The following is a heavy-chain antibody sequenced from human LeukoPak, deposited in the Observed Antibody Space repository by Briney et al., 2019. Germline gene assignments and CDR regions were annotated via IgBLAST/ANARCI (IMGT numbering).Heavy chain of an antibody. CDR1: GFTFSSYG. D-gene: IGHD1-1*01. J-gene: IGHJ5*02. CDR2: ISCDGSNK. Sequence: GRSLRLSCAASGFTFSSYGMHWVRQAPGKGLEWVAVISCDGSNKYYADSVKGRFTISRDNSKNTLYLQMNSLRAEDTAVYYCAKEYDLDWFDPWGQGTLVTVSS. V-gene: IGHV3-30*18. CDR3: AKEYDLDWFDP.